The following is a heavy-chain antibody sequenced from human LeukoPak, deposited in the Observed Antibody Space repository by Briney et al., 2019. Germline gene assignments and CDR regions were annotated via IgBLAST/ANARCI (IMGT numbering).Heavy chain of an antibody. Sequence: SETLSLTCTVSGGSISSFYWSWIRQPPGKGLEWIGYIYYTGDTSYNPSLKSRVTISIDTSKNQFSLSLSSVTAADTAVYYCATIAVAGPGSWGQGTLVTVSS. D-gene: IGHD6-19*01. J-gene: IGHJ5*02. CDR3: ATIAVAGPGS. CDR2: IYYTGDT. CDR1: GGSISSFY. V-gene: IGHV4-59*12.